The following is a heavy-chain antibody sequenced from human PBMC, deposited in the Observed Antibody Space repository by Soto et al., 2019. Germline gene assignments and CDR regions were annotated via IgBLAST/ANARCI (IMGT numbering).Heavy chain of an antibody. V-gene: IGHV1-69*05. J-gene: IGHJ4*02. CDR3: ARWGFGVDYFDY. Sequence: SVKVSCKASGGTFSSYAISWVRQAPGQGLEWMGGIIPIFGTANYAQKFQGRVTMTTNDSTSTAYMELSSLRSEDTAVYYCARWGFGVDYFDYWGQGTLVTVSS. CDR2: IIPIFGTA. D-gene: IGHD3-3*01. CDR1: GGTFSSYA.